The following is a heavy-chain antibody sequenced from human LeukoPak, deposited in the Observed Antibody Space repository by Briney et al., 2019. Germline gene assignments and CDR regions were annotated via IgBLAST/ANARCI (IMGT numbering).Heavy chain of an antibody. CDR1: GDSIRSSSYY. J-gene: IGHJ6*03. D-gene: IGHD5-18*01. V-gene: IGHV4-39*07. Sequence: SETLSLTCTVSGDSIRSSSYYWGWIRQSPGKGLEWIGSMYYTGIMYYNPFLKSRVSISVDTSKNQFSLKLRSVTAADTAVYYCARTTEGGYSYGYFYYYYMDVWGKGTTVTISS. CDR2: MYYTGIM. CDR3: ARTTEGGYSYGYFYYYYMDV.